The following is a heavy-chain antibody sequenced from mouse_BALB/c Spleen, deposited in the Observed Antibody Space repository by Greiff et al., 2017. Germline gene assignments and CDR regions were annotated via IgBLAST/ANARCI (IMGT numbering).Heavy chain of an antibody. D-gene: IGHD2-1*01. V-gene: IGHV5-9-4*01. CDR2: ISSGGSYT. J-gene: IGHJ4*01. Sequence: EVKVVESGGGLVQPGGSLKLSCAASGFTFSSYAMSWVRQSPEKRLEWVAEISSGGSYTYYPDTVTGRFTISRDNAKNTLYLEMSSLRSEDTAMYYCARGYGNCSYYYAMDYWGQGTSVTVSS. CDR1: GFTFSSYA. CDR3: ARGYGNCSYYYAMDY.